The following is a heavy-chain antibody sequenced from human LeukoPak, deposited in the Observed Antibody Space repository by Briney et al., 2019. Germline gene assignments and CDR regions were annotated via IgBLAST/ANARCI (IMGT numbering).Heavy chain of an antibody. Sequence: PGGSLRLSCAASGFTFSPVWMHWVRQAPGKGLMWVSHIINDGSYTTYADSVKGRFTISRDNAENTLYLQMNSLRVEDTAVYYCARRVVVAAAPYYFDYWGQGTLVTVSS. D-gene: IGHD2-2*01. J-gene: IGHJ4*02. CDR2: IINDGSYT. V-gene: IGHV3-74*01. CDR1: GFTFSPVW. CDR3: ARRVVVAAAPYYFDY.